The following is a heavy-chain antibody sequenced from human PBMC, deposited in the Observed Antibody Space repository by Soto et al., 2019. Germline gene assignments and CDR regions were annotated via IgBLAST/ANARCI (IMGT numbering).Heavy chain of an antibody. CDR2: ISSSSSYI. V-gene: IGHV3-21*01. J-gene: IGHJ5*02. D-gene: IGHD2-2*01. CDR1: GFTFSSYS. Sequence: GGSLRLSXAASGFTFSSYSMNWVRQAPGKGLEWVSSISSSSSYIYYADSVKGRFTISRDNAKNSLYLQMNSLRAEDTAVYYCAREADIVVVRSWFDPWGQGTLVTVSS. CDR3: AREADIVVVRSWFDP.